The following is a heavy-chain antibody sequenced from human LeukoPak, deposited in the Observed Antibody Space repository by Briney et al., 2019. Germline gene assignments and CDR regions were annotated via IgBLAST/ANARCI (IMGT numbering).Heavy chain of an antibody. V-gene: IGHV1-69*13. CDR3: ARESMRGSYSPY. D-gene: IGHD1-26*01. CDR1: GYTFTSYT. J-gene: IGHJ4*02. Sequence: GASVKVSCKASGYTFTSYTIHWVRQAPEQSLEWMGGIIPIFGTANYAQKFQGRVTITADESTSTAYMELSSLRSEDTAVYYCARESMRGSYSPYWGQGTLVTVSS. CDR2: IIPIFGTA.